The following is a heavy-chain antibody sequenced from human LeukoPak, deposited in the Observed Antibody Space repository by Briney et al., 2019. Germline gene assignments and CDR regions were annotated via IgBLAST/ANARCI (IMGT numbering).Heavy chain of an antibody. D-gene: IGHD6-19*01. CDR2: ISYDGSNK. J-gene: IGHJ4*02. CDR3: ARLEAVAGTQVILDY. V-gene: IGHV3-30-3*01. Sequence: PGGSLRLSCEASGFIFSNYAVHCVRQAPGKGLEWAALISYDGSNKQFADSVKGRFTISRDNSKNTIYLQMNSLRAEDTAVYYCARLEAVAGTQVILDYWGQGSLVTVSS. CDR1: GFIFSNYA.